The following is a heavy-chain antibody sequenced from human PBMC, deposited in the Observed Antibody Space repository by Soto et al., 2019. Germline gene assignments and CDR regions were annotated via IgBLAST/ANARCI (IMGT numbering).Heavy chain of an antibody. Sequence: SETLSLTCAVYGGSFSGYYWSWIRQPPGKGLEWIGEINHSGSTNYNPSLKSRVTISVDTSKNQFSLKLSSVTAADTAVYYCARLGGDYYYYGMDVWGQGTTVTVS. D-gene: IGHD2-15*01. J-gene: IGHJ6*02. CDR1: GGSFSGYY. CDR2: INHSGST. CDR3: ARLGGDYYYYGMDV. V-gene: IGHV4-34*01.